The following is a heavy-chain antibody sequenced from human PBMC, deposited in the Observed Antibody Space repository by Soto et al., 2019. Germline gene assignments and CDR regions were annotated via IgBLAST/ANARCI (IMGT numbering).Heavy chain of an antibody. J-gene: IGHJ4*02. CDR2: INDYGTTI. V-gene: IGHV3-74*01. CDR1: GFNLGSYW. Sequence: EVQLVESGGGLVQPGGSRGLSCAASGFNLGSYWLHWVRQAPGKGRVWVSRINDYGTTINYAESVEGRFTISRDDAKSEVYLQMNNLRAEDTAVYYWARGGLEPFDYWGQGALVTVSS. CDR3: ARGGLEPFDY. D-gene: IGHD1-1*01.